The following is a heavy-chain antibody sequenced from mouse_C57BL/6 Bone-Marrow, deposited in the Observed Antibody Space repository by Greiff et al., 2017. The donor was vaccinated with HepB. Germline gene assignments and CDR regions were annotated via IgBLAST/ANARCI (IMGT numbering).Heavy chain of an antibody. D-gene: IGHD1-1*01. CDR3: ARASTVVATDAMDY. J-gene: IGHJ4*01. V-gene: IGHV3-6*01. Sequence: DVQLQESGPGLVKPSQSLSLTCSVTGYSITSGYYWNWIRQFPGNKLEWMGYISYDGSNNYNPSLKNRISITRDTSKNQFFLKLNSVTTEDTATYYCARASTVVATDAMDYWGQGTSVTVSS. CDR2: ISYDGSN. CDR1: GYSITSGYY.